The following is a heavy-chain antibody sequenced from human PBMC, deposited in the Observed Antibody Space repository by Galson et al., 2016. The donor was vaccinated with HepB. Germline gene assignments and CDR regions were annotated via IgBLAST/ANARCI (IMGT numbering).Heavy chain of an antibody. CDR1: GFTFSAYW. V-gene: IGHV3-7*03. J-gene: IGHJ3*02. D-gene: IGHD4-17*01. CDR3: SKIHDYGVRDNFDI. CDR2: INQDGSAR. Sequence: SLRLSCAASGFTFSAYWLSWVRQSPGKGLEWVASINQDGSARYYVDSAKGRFIISRDNARTSLSLQMNSLRTEDTALYYCSKIHDYGVRDNFDIWGQGTMVTVSS.